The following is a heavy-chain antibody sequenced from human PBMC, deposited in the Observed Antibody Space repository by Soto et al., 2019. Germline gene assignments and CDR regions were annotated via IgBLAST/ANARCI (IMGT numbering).Heavy chain of an antibody. CDR2: ISYDGSNK. Sequence: QVQLVESGGGVVQPGRSLRLSCAASGFTFSSYGMHWVRQAPGKGLEWVAVISYDGSNKYYADSVKGRFTISRDNSKNTLYLQMNSLRAEDTAVYYCAKPEFRYYYYGMDVWGQGTTVTVSS. J-gene: IGHJ6*02. CDR3: AKPEFRYYYYGMDV. CDR1: GFTFSSYG. V-gene: IGHV3-30*18. D-gene: IGHD3-10*01.